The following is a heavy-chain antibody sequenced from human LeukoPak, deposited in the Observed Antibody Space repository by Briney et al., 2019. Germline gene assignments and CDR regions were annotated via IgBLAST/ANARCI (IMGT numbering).Heavy chain of an antibody. CDR1: GGTFSSYA. Sequence: ASVKVSCKASGGTFSSYAISWVRQAPGQGLEWMGGIIPIFGTANYAQKFQGRVTITADKSTSTAYMELSSLKSEDTAVYYCARTCSGGSCSARPPYYYGMDVWGQGTTVTVSS. J-gene: IGHJ6*02. V-gene: IGHV1-69*06. CDR3: ARTCSGGSCSARPPYYYGMDV. D-gene: IGHD2-15*01. CDR2: IIPIFGTA.